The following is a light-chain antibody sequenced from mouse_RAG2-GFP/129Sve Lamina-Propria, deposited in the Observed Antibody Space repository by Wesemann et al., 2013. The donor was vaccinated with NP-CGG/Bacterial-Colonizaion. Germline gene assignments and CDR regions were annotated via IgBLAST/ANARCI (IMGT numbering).Light chain of an antibody. CDR3: QQYSSYPYMYT. CDR2: SAS. J-gene: IGKJ2*01. CDR1: QNVGTA. Sequence: DIVMTQSQKFMSTTVGDRVSITCKASQNVGTAVAWYQQKPGQSPKLLIYSASYRYTGVPDRFTGSGSGTDFTLTISNVQSEDLADYFCQQYSSYPYMYTFGGGTKLEIK. V-gene: IGKV6-23*01.